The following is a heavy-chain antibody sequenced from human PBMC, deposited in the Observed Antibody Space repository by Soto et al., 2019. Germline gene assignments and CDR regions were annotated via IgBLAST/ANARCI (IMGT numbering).Heavy chain of an antibody. CDR3: VRAMVVTQTWFDP. J-gene: IGHJ5*02. D-gene: IGHD2-21*02. V-gene: IGHV4-30-2*01. Sequence: SETLSLTCAVSGGSISSGGYSWSWIRQPPGKGLEWIGYIYHSGSTYYNPSLKSRVTISVDRSKNQFSLKLSSVTAADTAVYYCVRAMVVTQTWFDPWGQGTLVTVSS. CDR2: IYHSGST. CDR1: GGSISSGGYS.